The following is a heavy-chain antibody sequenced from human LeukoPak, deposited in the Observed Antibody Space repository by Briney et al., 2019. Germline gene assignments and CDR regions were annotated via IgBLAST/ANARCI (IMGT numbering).Heavy chain of an antibody. J-gene: IGHJ5*02. V-gene: IGHV1-2*02. Sequence: ASVKVSCKASGYTFTGYYMYWGRQAPGQGVEWMGWINPNSGGTNYAQKFQGRVTMTRDTSISTAYMELSWLRSDDTAVYYCAREGIAVADTNWFDPWGQGTLVTVSS. CDR2: INPNSGGT. D-gene: IGHD6-19*01. CDR3: AREGIAVADTNWFDP. CDR1: GYTFTGYY.